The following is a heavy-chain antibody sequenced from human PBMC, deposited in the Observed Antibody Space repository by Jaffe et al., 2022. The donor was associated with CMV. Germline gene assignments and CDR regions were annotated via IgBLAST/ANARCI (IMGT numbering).Heavy chain of an antibody. J-gene: IGHJ4*02. Sequence: EVQLVQSGAEVKKPGDSLTISCKGSGYTFTTYWITWVRQMPGKGLEWMGQIDPGASYTSYSPSFQGHVTISVDKSISTAYLQWSSLKTSDTAIYFCARHAPSYDSRGFWAYWGQGTLVTVSP. V-gene: IGHV5-10-1*03. CDR3: ARHAPSYDSRGFWAY. CDR2: IDPGASYT. D-gene: IGHD3-22*01. CDR1: GYTFTTYW.